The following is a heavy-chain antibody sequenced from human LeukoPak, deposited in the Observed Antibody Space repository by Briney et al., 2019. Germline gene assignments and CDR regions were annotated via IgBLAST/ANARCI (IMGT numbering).Heavy chain of an antibody. CDR3: ARDRGTTVINFDY. Sequence: PGGSLRLSCAASGFTFSSYAMSWVRQAPGKGLEWVAVIWYDGSNKYYADSVKGRFTISRDNSKNTLYLQMNSLRAEDTAVYYCARDRGTTVINFDYWGQGTLVTVSS. D-gene: IGHD4-17*01. CDR1: GFTFSSYA. V-gene: IGHV3-33*08. J-gene: IGHJ4*02. CDR2: IWYDGSNK.